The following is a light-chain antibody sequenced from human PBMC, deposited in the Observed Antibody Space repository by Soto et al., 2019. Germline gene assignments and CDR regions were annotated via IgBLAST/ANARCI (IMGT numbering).Light chain of an antibody. CDR2: SDN. CDR3: GAWDESLKDYV. Sequence: QSVLTQPPSASGTPGQRVTISCSGSSSNIGSNTVNWYQQLPGTAPKLLIYSDNQRPSGVPDRFSGSRSGTSASLAISGLQSEDEADYSCGAWDESLKDYVFGTGTKLTVL. CDR1: SSNIGSNT. V-gene: IGLV1-44*01. J-gene: IGLJ1*01.